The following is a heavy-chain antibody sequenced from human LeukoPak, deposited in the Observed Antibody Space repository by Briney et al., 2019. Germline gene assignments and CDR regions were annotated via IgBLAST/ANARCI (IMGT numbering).Heavy chain of an antibody. CDR1: SGSINSYY. Sequence: SETLSLTCTVSSGSINSYYWGWVRQPAGRGLEWIGRIYTSGSTNYNPFLKSRVTISVDTSKNQFSLKLNSVTAADTAVYYCARSPPDDYGDYDGWFDPWGQGSLVTVSS. CDR2: IYTSGST. D-gene: IGHD4-17*01. J-gene: IGHJ5*02. V-gene: IGHV4-4*07. CDR3: ARSPPDDYGDYDGWFDP.